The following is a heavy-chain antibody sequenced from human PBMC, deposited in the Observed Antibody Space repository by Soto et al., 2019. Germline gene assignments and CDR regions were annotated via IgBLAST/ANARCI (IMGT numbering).Heavy chain of an antibody. CDR1: GFTFSSYG. CDR2: ISYDGSNK. Sequence: VGSLRPSCAASGFTFSSYGMHWVRQAPGKGLEWVAVISYDGSNKYYADSVKGRFTISRDNSKNTLYLQMNSLRAEDTAVYYCAKDCDDYDSSTCWYFDLWGRGTLVTVSS. V-gene: IGHV3-30*18. D-gene: IGHD3-22*01. J-gene: IGHJ2*01. CDR3: AKDCDDYDSSTCWYFDL.